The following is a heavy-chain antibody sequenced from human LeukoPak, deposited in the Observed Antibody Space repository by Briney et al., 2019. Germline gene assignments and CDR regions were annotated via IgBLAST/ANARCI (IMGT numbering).Heavy chain of an antibody. CDR1: EFTFSSYA. CDR3: ARDRGNSDASGYYYYYGMDV. V-gene: IGHV3-30*04. D-gene: IGHD4-23*01. Sequence: PGRSLRLSCEASEFTFSSYAIHWVRQAPGKGLEWVAVISFDGSNGYYAGSVKGRFTISRDNSKNMMYLQMNSLRAEDTAVYYCARDRGNSDASGYYYYYGMDVWGRGTTVTVSS. CDR2: ISFDGSNG. J-gene: IGHJ6*02.